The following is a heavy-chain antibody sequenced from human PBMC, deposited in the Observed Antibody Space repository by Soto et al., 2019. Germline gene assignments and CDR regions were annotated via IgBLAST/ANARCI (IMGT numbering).Heavy chain of an antibody. Sequence: GGSLRLSCAASGFTFSSYAMHWVRQAPGKGLEWVAVISYDGSNKYYADSVKGRFTISRDNSKNTLYLQMNSLRAEDTAVYYCWIMVVTANFDYWGQGTLVT. CDR2: ISYDGSNK. CDR1: GFTFSSYA. V-gene: IGHV3-30-3*01. CDR3: WIMVVTANFDY. D-gene: IGHD2-21*02. J-gene: IGHJ4*02.